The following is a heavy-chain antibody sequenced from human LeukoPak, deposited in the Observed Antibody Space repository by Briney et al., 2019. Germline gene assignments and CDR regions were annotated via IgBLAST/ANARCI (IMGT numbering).Heavy chain of an antibody. CDR2: IYENGGTT. J-gene: IGHJ4*02. D-gene: IGHD2-21*01. CDR1: GLTFRSHT. V-gene: IGHV3-23*01. CDR3: AKDFRIGYSAHFDY. Sequence: GGSLRLSCVGSGLTFRSHTISWVRQAPEKGLEFVSGIYENGGTTYYADSVKGRFSISRDNSKNTLYLQMDSLRGEDTAVYYCAKDFRIGYSAHFDYWGQGALVTVSS.